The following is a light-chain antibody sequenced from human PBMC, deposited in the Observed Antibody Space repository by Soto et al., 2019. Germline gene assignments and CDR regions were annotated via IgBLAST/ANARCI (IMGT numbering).Light chain of an antibody. J-gene: IGKJ2*01. CDR1: QSVSSSY. CDR3: QQYSSLPYT. CDR2: GAS. Sequence: EVVLTQSPGILSLSPGERATLSCRASQSVSSSYLAWYQQKPGQAPRFLIYGASTRATGIPDRFSGGGSGTDFTLTISRLEPEDFAVYHCQQYSSLPYTFGQGTKLEIK. V-gene: IGKV3-20*01.